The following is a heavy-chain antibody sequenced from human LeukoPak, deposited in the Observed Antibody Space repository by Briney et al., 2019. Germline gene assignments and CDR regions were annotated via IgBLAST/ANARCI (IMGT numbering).Heavy chain of an antibody. V-gene: IGHV3-30*18. J-gene: IGHJ4*02. CDR3: AKEGGSSSWSYFDY. Sequence: GRSLRLSCAASGFTFSSYGMHWVRQAPGKGLEWVAVISYDGSNEYYADSVKGRFTISRDNSKNTLYLQMNSLRAEDTAVYYCAKEGGSSSWSYFDYWGQGTLVTVSS. D-gene: IGHD6-13*01. CDR2: ISYDGSNE. CDR1: GFTFSSYG.